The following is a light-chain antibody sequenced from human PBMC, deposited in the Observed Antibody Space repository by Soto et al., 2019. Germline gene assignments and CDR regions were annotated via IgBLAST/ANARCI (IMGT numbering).Light chain of an antibody. V-gene: IGKV3-15*01. CDR2: GAS. CDR1: QSISNN. J-gene: IGKJ5*01. CDR3: QQRSNWPPIT. Sequence: EIVMTQYTATLSVSPGERVTLSCRASQSISNNLAWYQRKPGQAPRLLIYGASTRATGIPARFSGSGSGTEFTLTISSLEPEDFAVYYCQQRSNWPPITFGQRTRLAIK.